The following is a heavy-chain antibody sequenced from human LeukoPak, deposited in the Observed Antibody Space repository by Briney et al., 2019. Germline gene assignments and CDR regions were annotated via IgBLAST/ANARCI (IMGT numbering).Heavy chain of an antibody. CDR1: GFTFSDYY. CDR3: ARCGHRNWFDP. CDR2: ISSSGSTI. V-gene: IGHV3-11*04. J-gene: IGHJ5*02. Sequence: GGSLGLSCAASGFTFSDYYMSWIRQAPGKGLEWVSYISSSGSTIYYADSVKVRFTISRDNAKNSLYLQMSSLRAEDTAVYYCARCGHRNWFDPWGQGTLVTVSS. D-gene: IGHD5-12*01.